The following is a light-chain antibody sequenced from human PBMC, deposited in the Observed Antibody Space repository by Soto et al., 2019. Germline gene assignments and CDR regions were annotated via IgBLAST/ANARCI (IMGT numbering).Light chain of an antibody. CDR3: PAWDDSLNGHV. Sequence: LTQPHSASGTPGQRVTISCSGSSSNIGTSSVHWFQQLPGTAPKLLISTTNQRPSGVPERFSGSKSGTSASLAISGLQSEDEADYYCPAWDDSLNGHVFGTGTKVTVL. V-gene: IGLV1-44*01. CDR1: SSNIGTSS. CDR2: TTN. J-gene: IGLJ1*01.